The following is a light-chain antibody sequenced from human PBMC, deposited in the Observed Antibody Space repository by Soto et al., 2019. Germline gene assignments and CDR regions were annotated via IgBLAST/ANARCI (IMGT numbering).Light chain of an antibody. CDR1: SSNIGSYA. CDR3: AAWDDTLRVVV. V-gene: IGLV1-44*01. Sequence: QSVLTQPPSASGTPGQRVTISCSGRSSNIGSYAVNWYQHLPGTAPKLVMYSDNQRPSGVPDRFSGSKSGTSASLAISGLQSEDEADYYCAAWDDTLRVVVFGGGTQLTVL. CDR2: SDN. J-gene: IGLJ2*01.